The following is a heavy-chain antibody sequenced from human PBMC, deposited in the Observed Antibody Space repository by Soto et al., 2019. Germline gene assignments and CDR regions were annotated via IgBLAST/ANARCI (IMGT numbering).Heavy chain of an antibody. CDR1: GFTLSDHY. J-gene: IGHJ4*02. V-gene: IGHV3-72*01. CDR3: ARSGSYSGFDY. Sequence: EVQLEESGGGWVQPGGSQRLSCAASGFTLSDHYMDWVRQAPGKGLEWVGRTRNKANGYTTEYAASVKDRFTISRDDSKNSLYLQLNSLNTEDTAVYYCARSGSYSGFDYWGQGTLVTVSS. CDR2: TRNKANGYTT. D-gene: IGHD1-26*01.